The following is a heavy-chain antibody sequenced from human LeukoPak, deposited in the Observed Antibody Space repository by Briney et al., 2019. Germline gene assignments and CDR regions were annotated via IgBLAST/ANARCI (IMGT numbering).Heavy chain of an antibody. CDR3: ARHLDIAASGTFDY. CDR1: GGSFSGYY. V-gene: IGHV4-34*01. Sequence: SETLSLTCAVSGGSFSGYYWSWIRQPPGKGLEWIGEINHSGSTNYNPSLKSRVTISVDTSKNQFSLKLTSVTAADTAVYYCARHLDIAASGTFDYWGQGTLVTVS. D-gene: IGHD6-13*01. J-gene: IGHJ4*02. CDR2: INHSGST.